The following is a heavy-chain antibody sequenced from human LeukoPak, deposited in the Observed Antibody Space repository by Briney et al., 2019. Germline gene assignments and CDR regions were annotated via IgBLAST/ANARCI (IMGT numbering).Heavy chain of an antibody. CDR2: IYPGDSDT. D-gene: IGHD3-22*01. CDR1: GYRFTSYW. Sequence: GESLKISCQGSGYRFTSYWIGWVRQLPGKGLEWMGIIYPGDSDTRYSPSFQGQVTISADKSISTAYLQWSSLKASDSAMYYCARPFYYDSSGYFDCWGQGTLVTVSS. V-gene: IGHV5-51*01. J-gene: IGHJ4*02. CDR3: ARPFYYDSSGYFDC.